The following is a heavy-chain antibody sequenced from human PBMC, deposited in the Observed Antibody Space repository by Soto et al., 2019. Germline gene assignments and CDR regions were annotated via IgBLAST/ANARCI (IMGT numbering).Heavy chain of an antibody. Sequence: SETLSLTCTVSGCSISSYYWSWIRQPPGKGLEWIGYIYHSGSTYYNPSLKSRVTISVDTSKNQFSLKLTSVTAADTAVYYCARNGVTADYFDYWGQGTLVTVSS. D-gene: IGHD2-8*01. CDR2: IYHSGST. CDR3: ARNGVTADYFDY. V-gene: IGHV4-59*04. J-gene: IGHJ4*02. CDR1: GCSISSYY.